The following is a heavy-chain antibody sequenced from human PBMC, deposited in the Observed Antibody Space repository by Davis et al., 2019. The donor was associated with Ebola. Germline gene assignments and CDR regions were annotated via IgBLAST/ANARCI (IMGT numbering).Heavy chain of an antibody. CDR3: ARSYYDSSGFRHPNAFDI. Sequence: GESLKISCADSVITFSSYAMTWVRQAPGKGLEWVSSISSSSSYIYYADSVKGRFTISRDNAKNSLYLQMNSLRAEDTAVYYCARSYYDSSGFRHPNAFDIWGQGTMVTVSS. J-gene: IGHJ3*02. CDR1: VITFSSYA. V-gene: IGHV3-21*01. CDR2: ISSSSSYI. D-gene: IGHD3-22*01.